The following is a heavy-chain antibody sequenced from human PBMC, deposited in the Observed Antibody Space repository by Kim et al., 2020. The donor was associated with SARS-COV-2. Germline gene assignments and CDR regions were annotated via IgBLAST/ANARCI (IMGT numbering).Heavy chain of an antibody. V-gene: IGHV3-74*01. CDR3: ASDLEWVLYDY. CDR2: IKTDGSTT. Sequence: GGSLRLSCAASGFSFSNYWMHWVRQAPGKGLVWVARIKTDGSTTAYADSVKGRFTISRDNATNTLYLQMSILRAEDTAVYFCASDLEWVLYDYWGQGTLVIVSS. CDR1: GFSFSNYW. D-gene: IGHD3-3*01. J-gene: IGHJ4*02.